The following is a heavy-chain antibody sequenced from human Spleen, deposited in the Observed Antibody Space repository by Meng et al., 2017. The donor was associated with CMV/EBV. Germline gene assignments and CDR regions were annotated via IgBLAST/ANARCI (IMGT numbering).Heavy chain of an antibody. CDR3: AKGSGYYQENWFDP. D-gene: IGHD3-3*01. CDR1: GFTFSSYW. CDR2: INSDGSST. V-gene: IGHV3-74*01. J-gene: IGHJ5*02. Sequence: GESLKISCAASGFTFSSYWMHWVRQAPGKGLVWVSRINSDGSSTSYADSVKGRFTISRDNSKHTLYLQMNSLRAEDTAMYHCAKGSGYYQENWFDPWGQGTLVTVSS.